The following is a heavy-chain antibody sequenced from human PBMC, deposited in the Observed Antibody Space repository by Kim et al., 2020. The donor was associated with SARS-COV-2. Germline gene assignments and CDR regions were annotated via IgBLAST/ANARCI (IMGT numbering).Heavy chain of an antibody. CDR2: ISGSGGST. Sequence: GGSLRLSCAASGFTFSSYAMSWVRQAPGKGLEWVSAISGSGGSTYYADSVKGRFTISRDNSKNTLYLQMNSLRAEDTAVYYCAKEPYYYDSSGYYFPYYFDYWGQGTLVTVSS. CDR1: GFTFSSYA. V-gene: IGHV3-23*01. CDR3: AKEPYYYDSSGYYFPYYFDY. D-gene: IGHD3-22*01. J-gene: IGHJ4*02.